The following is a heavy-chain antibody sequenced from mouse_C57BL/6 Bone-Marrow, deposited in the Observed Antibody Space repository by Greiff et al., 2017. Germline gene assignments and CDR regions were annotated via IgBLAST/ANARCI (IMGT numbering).Heavy chain of an antibody. CDR2: IFPGSGST. CDR3: AREGYGSSYDYAMDY. J-gene: IGHJ4*01. CDR1: GYTFTDYY. V-gene: IGHV1-75*01. Sequence: VQLVESGPELVKPGASVKISCKASGYTFTDYYINWVKQRPGQGLEWIGWIFPGSGSTYYNEKFKGKATLTVDKSSSTAYMLLSSLTSEDSAVYFCAREGYGSSYDYAMDYWGQGTSVTVSS. D-gene: IGHD1-1*01.